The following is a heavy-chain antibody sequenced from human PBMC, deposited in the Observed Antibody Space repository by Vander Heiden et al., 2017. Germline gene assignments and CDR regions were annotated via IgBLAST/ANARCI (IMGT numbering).Heavy chain of an antibody. CDR3: ARVRDLGGGTVVVTGWFDP. Sequence: QVQLVQSGAEVKKPGSSVKGACKASAGTISRYAISWVRQAPGQGLEWMGGIIPIFGTANYAQKFQGRVTITAYESTSTAYMELSSLRSEDTAVYYCARVRDLGGGTVVVTGWFDPWGQGTLVTVSS. CDR2: IIPIFGTA. CDR1: AGTISRYA. V-gene: IGHV1-69*01. J-gene: IGHJ5*02. D-gene: IGHD2-2*01.